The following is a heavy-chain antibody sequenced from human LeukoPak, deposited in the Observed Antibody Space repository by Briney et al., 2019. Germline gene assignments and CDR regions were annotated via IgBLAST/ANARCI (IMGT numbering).Heavy chain of an antibody. V-gene: IGHV3-23*01. CDR1: GFTFSTYA. J-gene: IGHJ4*02. CDR3: GKEAAVAGTFRAFDY. Sequence: GGSLRLSRAASGFTFSTYAMNWVRQAPGKGLEWVSAISGSGGSTYYGDSVKGRFTISRDNSKNTLDLQMSSLRVEDTAVYYCGKEAAVAGTFRAFDYWGQGTLVTVSS. CDR2: ISGSGGST. D-gene: IGHD6-19*01.